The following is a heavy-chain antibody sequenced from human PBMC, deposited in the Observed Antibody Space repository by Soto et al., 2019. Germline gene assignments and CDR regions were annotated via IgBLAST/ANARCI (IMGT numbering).Heavy chain of an antibody. CDR1: GFTISSYG. V-gene: IGHV3-33*01. CDR3: AGVSLPEKLRFFAGPRIGNSSTDMDF. D-gene: IGHD3-3*01. J-gene: IGHJ6*02. CDR2: IWYDGSNK. Sequence: GGSLRLSCAAAGFTISSYGMHWVRQVQGKGLEWVAVIWYDGSNKYYADSVKGRFTISRDNSKNTLYLQMNSLRAEDTAVYYCAGVSLPEKLRFFAGPRIGNSSTDMDFWAQGAAVPVS.